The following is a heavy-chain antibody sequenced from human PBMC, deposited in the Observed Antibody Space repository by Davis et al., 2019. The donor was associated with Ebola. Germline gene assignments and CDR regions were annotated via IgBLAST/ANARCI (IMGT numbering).Heavy chain of an antibody. V-gene: IGHV1-46*01. CDR3: ARDSGYSWGIDY. J-gene: IGHJ4*02. CDR2: INPSGGST. D-gene: IGHD5-18*01. Sequence: AASVKVSCKASGYTFTSYDINWVRQATGQGLEWMGIINPSGGSTSYAQKFQGRVTMTRDTSKNQFSLKLSSVTAADTAVYYCARDSGYSWGIDYWGQGTLVTVSS. CDR1: GYTFTSYD.